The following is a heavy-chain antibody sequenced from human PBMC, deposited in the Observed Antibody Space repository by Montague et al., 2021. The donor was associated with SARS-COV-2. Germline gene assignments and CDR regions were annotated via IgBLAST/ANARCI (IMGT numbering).Heavy chain of an antibody. Sequence: SETLSLTCAVHGGSFSTYSWNWIRQPPGKGLEWIGEIHRGGSTNYNPSLKSRVTVSADTSKNQFSLKLTSVAAADRAVYYCARLGDGVVPSPILGVGPYYSYYYMDVWGKGTTVTVSS. CDR3: ARLGDGVVPSPILGVGPYYSYYYMDV. J-gene: IGHJ6*03. CDR2: IHRGGST. CDR1: GGSFSTYS. V-gene: IGHV4-34*01. D-gene: IGHD3-10*01.